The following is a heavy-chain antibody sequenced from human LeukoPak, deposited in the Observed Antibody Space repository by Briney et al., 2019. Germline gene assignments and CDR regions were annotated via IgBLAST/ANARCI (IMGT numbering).Heavy chain of an antibody. V-gene: IGHV3-43*02. CDR2: IRGDGGST. CDR1: GLTFYDYA. D-gene: IGHD6-13*01. CDR3: TKHSPIAAAMPNWFDP. J-gene: IGHJ5*02. Sequence: GGPLRLSCAASGLTFYDYAMHWARQAPGKGGEWVSLIRGDGGSTSYANSVKGRFTTSRDNSKTSMYLQMNSLRTEDTALYYCTKHSPIAAAMPNWFDPWGQGTLVTVSS.